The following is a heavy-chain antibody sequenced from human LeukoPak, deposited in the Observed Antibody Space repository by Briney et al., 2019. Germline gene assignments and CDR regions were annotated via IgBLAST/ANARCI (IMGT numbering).Heavy chain of an antibody. CDR3: ARGRREVDY. CDR2: IYTSGST. Sequence: SQTLSLTCTVSGGSISSGSYYWSWIRQPAGKGLEWIGRIYTSGSTNYNPSLKSRVTISVDTSKNQFSLKLSSVTAADTAVYYCARGRREVDYWGQGTLVTVSS. V-gene: IGHV4-61*02. J-gene: IGHJ4*02. D-gene: IGHD6-25*01. CDR1: GGSISSGSYY.